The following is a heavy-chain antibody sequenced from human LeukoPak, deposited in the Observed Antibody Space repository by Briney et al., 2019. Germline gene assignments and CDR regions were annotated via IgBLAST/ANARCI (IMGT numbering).Heavy chain of an antibody. CDR2: IYTSGST. V-gene: IGHV4-4*07. CDR3: ARHRIVAAVGAFDH. J-gene: IGHJ4*02. CDR1: GGSISSYY. D-gene: IGHD6-13*01. Sequence: SETLSLTCTVSGGSISSYYWSWIRQPAGKGLEWIGRIYTSGSTNYNPSLKSRVTMSVDTSKNQFSLKLSSVTAADTAVYYCARHRIVAAVGAFDHWGQGTLVTVSS.